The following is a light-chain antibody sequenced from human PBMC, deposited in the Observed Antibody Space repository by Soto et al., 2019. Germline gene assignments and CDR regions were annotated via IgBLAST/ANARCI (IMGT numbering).Light chain of an antibody. CDR2: GNS. CDR1: SSNIGAGYD. J-gene: IGLJ3*02. CDR3: QSYDSSLSGWV. V-gene: IGLV1-40*01. Sequence: QSVLTPPPSVSGAPGQRVTISCTGSSSNIGAGYDVHWYQQLPGTAPKLLIYGNSNRPSGVPDRFSGSKSGTSASLAITGLQDEDEADYYGQSYDSSLSGWVFGGGTKLTVL.